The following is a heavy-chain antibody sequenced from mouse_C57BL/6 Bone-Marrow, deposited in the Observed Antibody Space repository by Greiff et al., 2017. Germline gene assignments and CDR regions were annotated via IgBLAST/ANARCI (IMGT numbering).Heavy chain of an antibody. CDR3: ASLGPYWYFDV. Sequence: QVQLKQSGAELVRPGASVKMSCKASGYTFTSYNMHWVKQTPRQGLEWIGAIYPGNGDTSYNQKFKGKATLTVDKSSSTAYMQLNSLTAKDDEVDVCASLGPYWYFDVWGTGTTVTVSS. CDR2: IYPGNGDT. D-gene: IGHD4-1*01. J-gene: IGHJ1*03. V-gene: IGHV1-12*01. CDR1: GYTFTSYN.